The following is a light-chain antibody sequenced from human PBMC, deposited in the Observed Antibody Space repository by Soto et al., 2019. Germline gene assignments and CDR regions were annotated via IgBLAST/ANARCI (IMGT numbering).Light chain of an antibody. CDR2: SAS. CDR3: QQRDSWPLT. J-gene: IGKJ4*01. Sequence: VVTQSPAILSFSQGERATLSCRTNQTVSTYLAWYQHKAGQAPRLLIYSASKRATGIPARFSGSGSGTDFTLTISSLEPEDFAFYYCQQRDSWPLTFGGGSKVDIK. V-gene: IGKV3-11*01. CDR1: QTVSTY.